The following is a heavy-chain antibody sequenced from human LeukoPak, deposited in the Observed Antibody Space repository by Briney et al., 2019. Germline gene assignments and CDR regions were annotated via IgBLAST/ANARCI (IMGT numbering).Heavy chain of an antibody. Sequence: ASVNVSCKASGYTFTGYYMHWVRQAPGQGLEWMGWINPNSGGTNYAQKFQGWVTMTRDTSISTAYMELSRLRSDDTAVYYCARASSMATPVDYWGQGTLVTVSS. CDR1: GYTFTGYY. CDR3: ARASSMATPVDY. CDR2: INPNSGGT. V-gene: IGHV1-2*04. D-gene: IGHD5-24*01. J-gene: IGHJ4*02.